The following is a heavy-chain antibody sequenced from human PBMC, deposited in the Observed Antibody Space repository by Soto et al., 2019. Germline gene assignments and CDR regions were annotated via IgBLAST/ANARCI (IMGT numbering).Heavy chain of an antibody. CDR2: IGGYKGNT. J-gene: IGHJ4*02. V-gene: IGHV1-18*01. CDR1: GYTFTNYG. D-gene: IGHD5-18*01. CDR3: APHTLDTGMPSGY. Sequence: QVQLVQSGAEVREPGASVKVSCKASGYTFTNYGVSWVRQAPGQGLEWMGWIGGYKGNTNYAQKLQGRVTLTTDTYTSPAYMELRSLRSDDTAVYYCAPHTLDTGMPSGYWGQGTLVTVSS.